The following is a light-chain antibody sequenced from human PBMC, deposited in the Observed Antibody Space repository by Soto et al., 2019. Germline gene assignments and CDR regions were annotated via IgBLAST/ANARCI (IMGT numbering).Light chain of an antibody. Sequence: QMTQSPSALSASVGDLVTITGRASQRISTWLAWYQQKPGKAHKLLISDASSLETGVKSRFSGSGSGTEFTLTITTLQPEDVGIYYCKQCHATHLTVGQGPRREIK. V-gene: IGKV1-5*01. CDR2: DAS. CDR3: KQCHATHLT. J-gene: IGKJ5*01. CDR1: QRISTW.